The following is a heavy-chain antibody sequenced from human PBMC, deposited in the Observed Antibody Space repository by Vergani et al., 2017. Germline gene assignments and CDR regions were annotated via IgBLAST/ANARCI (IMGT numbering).Heavy chain of an antibody. CDR1: GFTFSSYW. J-gene: IGHJ5*02. Sequence: VQLVESGGGVVQPGRSLRLSCAASGFTFSSYWMHWVRQAPGKGLVWVSRINSDGSSTSYADSVKGRFTISRDNAKNTLYLQMNSLRAEDTAVYYCAREWYSSGWYFPTWGQGTLVTVSS. CDR3: AREWYSSGWYFPT. V-gene: IGHV3-74*01. D-gene: IGHD6-19*01. CDR2: INSDGSST.